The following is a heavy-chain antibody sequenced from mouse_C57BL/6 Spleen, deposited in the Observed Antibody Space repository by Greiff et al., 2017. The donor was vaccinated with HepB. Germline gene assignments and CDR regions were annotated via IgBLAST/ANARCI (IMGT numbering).Heavy chain of an antibody. CDR1: GYTFTDHT. J-gene: IGHJ3*01. V-gene: IGHV1-78*01. Sequence: QVQLQQSDAELVKPGASVKISCKVSGYTFTDHTIHWMKQRPEQGLEWIGYIYPRDGSTKYNEKFKGKATLTADKSSSTAYMQLNSLTSEDSAVYFCATTQIYYDYDKVFAYWGQGTLVTVSA. CDR3: ATTQIYYDYDKVFAY. CDR2: IYPRDGST. D-gene: IGHD2-4*01.